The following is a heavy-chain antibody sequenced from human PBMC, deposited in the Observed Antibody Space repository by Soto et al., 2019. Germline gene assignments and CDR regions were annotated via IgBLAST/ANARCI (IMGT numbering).Heavy chain of an antibody. V-gene: IGHV3-21*01. Sequence: LRLSCAASGFTFSSYSMNWVRQAPGKGLEWVSSISGGSSYMNYADSVKGRFTVYRDNAKNSLYLQMNRMRAEDTAVYYCARSDIVVVVANGFDPWGQGTLVTVSS. J-gene: IGHJ5*02. CDR2: ISGGSSYM. D-gene: IGHD2-15*01. CDR3: ARSDIVVVVANGFDP. CDR1: GFTFSSYS.